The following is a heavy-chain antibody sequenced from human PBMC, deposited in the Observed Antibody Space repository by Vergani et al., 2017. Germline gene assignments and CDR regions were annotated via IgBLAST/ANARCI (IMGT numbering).Heavy chain of an antibody. J-gene: IGHJ2*01. CDR2: IYYSGST. D-gene: IGHD3-22*01. V-gene: IGHV4-59*01. Sequence: QVQLQESGPGLVKPSETLSLTCTVSGGSISSYYWSWIRQPPGKGLEWIGYIYYSGSTNYNPSLKSRVTISVDTSKNQFSLKLSSVTAADTAVYYCARGVGLYYASSGYYSGYWYFDLWGRGTLVTVYS. CDR3: ARGVGLYYASSGYYSGYWYFDL. CDR1: GGSISSYY.